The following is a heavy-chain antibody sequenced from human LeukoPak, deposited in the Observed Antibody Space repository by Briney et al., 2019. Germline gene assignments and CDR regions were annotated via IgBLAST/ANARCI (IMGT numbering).Heavy chain of an antibody. CDR2: INPNSGGT. Sequence: ASVKVSCKTSGYTFTGYYMNWVRQAPGQGLEWMGWINPNSGGTNYAQKIQGRVTMTRDTSVSTAYMELRRLRSDDTAVYYCARGGMGTTVSHYWGQGTLVTVSS. V-gene: IGHV1-2*02. J-gene: IGHJ4*02. CDR3: ARGGMGTTVSHY. D-gene: IGHD1-26*01. CDR1: GYTFTGYY.